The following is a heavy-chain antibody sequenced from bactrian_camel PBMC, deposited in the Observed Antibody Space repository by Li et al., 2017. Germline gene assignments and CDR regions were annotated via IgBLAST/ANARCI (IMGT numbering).Heavy chain of an antibody. Sequence: HVQLVESGGGLVQPGGSLRLSCAASGRTYSKWCMGWFRQAPGKEREGVATISSDGSTGYADSVKGRFTISKDNAKNTVSLEMTSLTPEDTAVYYCAADPAEETSGEWCFIRQNYNFGQGTQVTVS. CDR1: GRTYSKWC. CDR2: ISSDGST. J-gene: IGHJ4*01. V-gene: IGHV3S53*01. D-gene: IGHD3*01.